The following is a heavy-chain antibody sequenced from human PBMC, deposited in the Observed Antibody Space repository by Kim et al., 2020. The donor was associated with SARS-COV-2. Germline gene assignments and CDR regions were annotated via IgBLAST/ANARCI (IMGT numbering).Heavy chain of an antibody. J-gene: IGHJ4*02. CDR2: IYYSGST. CDR1: GGSISSSSYY. CDR3: ARQFISGSWLRGGGYFDY. Sequence: SETLSLTCTVSGGSISSSSYYWGWIRQPPGKGLEWIGSIYYSGSTYYNPSLKSRVTISVDTSKNQFSLKLSSVTAADTAVYYCARQFISGSWLRGGGYFDYWGQGTLVTVSS. D-gene: IGHD5-12*01. V-gene: IGHV4-39*01.